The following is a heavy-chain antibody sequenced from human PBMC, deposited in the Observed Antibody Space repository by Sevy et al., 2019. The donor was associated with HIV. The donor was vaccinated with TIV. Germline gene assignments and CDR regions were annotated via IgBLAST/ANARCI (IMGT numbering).Heavy chain of an antibody. Sequence: ASVKVSCKVSGHILTDFSMHWVRQAPGKGLEWMGGFDPEIGQTIYAQKFQGRVTMTEDTSKVTVYMELSRLRSDDTAVYHCVCWAAGLAEYFPHWGQGTLLIVSS. CDR2: FDPEIGQT. CDR3: VCWAAGLAEYFPH. D-gene: IGHD3-10*02. CDR1: GHILTDFS. V-gene: IGHV1-24*01. J-gene: IGHJ1*01.